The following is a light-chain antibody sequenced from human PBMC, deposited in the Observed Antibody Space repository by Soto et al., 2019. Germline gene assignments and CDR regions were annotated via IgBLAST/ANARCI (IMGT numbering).Light chain of an antibody. CDR2: EGS. CDR3: SSSTSTAAYV. J-gene: IGLJ1*01. Sequence: QSVLTQPASVSGSPGQSITISCTGTSSDIGNYNYVSWYQQHPGKAPKLMLSEGSNRPSGVSNRFSGSKSGNTASLTISGLQAEDEADYSCSSSTSTAAYVFGGGTKVTV. CDR1: SSDIGNYNY. V-gene: IGLV2-14*01.